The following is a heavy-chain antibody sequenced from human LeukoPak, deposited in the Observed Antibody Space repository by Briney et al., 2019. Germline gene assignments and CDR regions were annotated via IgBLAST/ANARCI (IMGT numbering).Heavy chain of an antibody. V-gene: IGHV3-30-3*01. Sequence: GGSLRLSCAASGFTFSSYAMHWVRQAPGKGLEWVAVISYDGSNKYYADSVKGRFTISRDNFKNTLYLQMNSLRAEDTAVYYCARDLRDMITFGGVIGYWGQGTLVTVSS. D-gene: IGHD3-16*02. CDR2: ISYDGSNK. CDR1: GFTFSSYA. CDR3: ARDLRDMITFGGVIGY. J-gene: IGHJ4*02.